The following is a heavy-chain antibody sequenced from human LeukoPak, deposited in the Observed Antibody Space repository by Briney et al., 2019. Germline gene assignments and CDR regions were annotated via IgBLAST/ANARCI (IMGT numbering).Heavy chain of an antibody. CDR2: ISSSSSHM. J-gene: IGHJ5*01. Sequence: GGSLRLSCAASGFTLSTYTMNWVRQAPGKGLEWVSSISSSSSHMYYADSVKGRFTISRDNAENSLHLQMSSLRAEDTAIYYCARNVGLDSWGQGTLVTVSS. V-gene: IGHV3-21*01. CDR3: ARNVGLDS. CDR1: GFTLSTYT. D-gene: IGHD1-26*01.